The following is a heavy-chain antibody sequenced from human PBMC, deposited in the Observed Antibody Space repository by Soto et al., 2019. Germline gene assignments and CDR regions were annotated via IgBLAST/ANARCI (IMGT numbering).Heavy chain of an antibody. CDR2: IYYSGST. V-gene: IGHV4-59*01. J-gene: IGHJ6*03. CDR3: ARDRDYGSGSYYGDYYYMDV. CDR1: GGSISSYY. D-gene: IGHD3-10*01. Sequence: PSETLSLTCTVSGGSISSYYWSWIRQPPGKGLEWIGYIYYSGSTNYNPSLKSRVTISVDTSKNQFSLKLSSVTAADTAVYYCARDRDYGSGSYYGDYYYMDVWGKGTTVTVS.